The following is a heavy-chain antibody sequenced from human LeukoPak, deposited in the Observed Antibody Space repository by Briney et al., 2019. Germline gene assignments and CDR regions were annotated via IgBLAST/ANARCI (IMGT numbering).Heavy chain of an antibody. Sequence: GGSLRLSCAASGFTFSSYWMTWVRQAPGKGLEWMANIKYDGNEKYYVGSVEGRFAISRDNAKNSLYLQMNSLRAEDTAVYYCARHLDWAFDWWGQGTQVTVSS. J-gene: IGHJ4*02. CDR3: ARHLDWAFDW. CDR2: IKYDGNEK. V-gene: IGHV3-7*01. D-gene: IGHD3/OR15-3a*01. CDR1: GFTFSSYW.